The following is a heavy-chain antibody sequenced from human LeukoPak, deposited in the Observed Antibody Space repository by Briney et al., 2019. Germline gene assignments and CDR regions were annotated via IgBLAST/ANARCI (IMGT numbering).Heavy chain of an antibody. CDR2: IYHSGST. CDR1: GGSISSYY. V-gene: IGHV4-59*12. CDR3: ARVSWYGSGSYQDY. J-gene: IGHJ4*02. D-gene: IGHD3-10*01. Sequence: PSETLSLTCTVSGGSISSYYWSWIRQPPGKGLEWIGEIYHSGSTNYNPSLKSRVTISVDKSKNQFSLKLSSVTAADTAVYYCARVSWYGSGSYQDYWGQGTLVTVSS.